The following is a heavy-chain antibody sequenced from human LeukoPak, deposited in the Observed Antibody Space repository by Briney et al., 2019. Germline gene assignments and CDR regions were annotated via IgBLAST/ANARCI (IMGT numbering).Heavy chain of an antibody. V-gene: IGHV4-34*01. Sequence: ASETLSLTCAVYGGSFSGYYWSWIRQPPGKGLEWIGEINHSGSTNYNPSLKSRVTISVDTSKNQFSLKLSSVTAADTAVYYCARAQKRFLDWLLTHRDFDIRGQGTMVTVSS. CDR1: GGSFSGYY. CDR3: ARAQKRFLDWLLTHRDFDI. J-gene: IGHJ3*02. D-gene: IGHD3/OR15-3a*01. CDR2: INHSGST.